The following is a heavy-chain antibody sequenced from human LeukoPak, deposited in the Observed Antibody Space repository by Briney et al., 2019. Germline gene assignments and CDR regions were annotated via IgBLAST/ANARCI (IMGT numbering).Heavy chain of an antibody. CDR2: IYHSGST. V-gene: IGHV4-4*02. J-gene: IGHJ4*02. D-gene: IGHD3-22*01. CDR1: GGSISSSNW. Sequence: PSGTLSLTCAVSGGSISSSNWWSWVRQPPGKGLEWIGEIYHSGSTNYNPSLKSRVTISVDTSKNQFSLKLSSVTAADTAVYYCARDSYYNTTGLSYWGQGTLVTVSS. CDR3: ARDSYYNTTGLSY.